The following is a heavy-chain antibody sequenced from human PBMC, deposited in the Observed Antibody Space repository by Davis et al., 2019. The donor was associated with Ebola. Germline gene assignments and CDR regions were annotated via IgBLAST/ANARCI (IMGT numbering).Heavy chain of an antibody. CDR2: INPKSGAT. CDR1: GYTFTAFF. CDR3: ARGPGIAAAGEV. Sequence: ASVQVSCKVSGYTFTAFFIHWVRQAPGQGLEWMGRINPKSGATKYPQKFQGRVTMTRDTSISTAYMELSRLRSDDTAVYYCARGPGIAAAGEVWGQGTLVTVSS. V-gene: IGHV1-2*06. D-gene: IGHD6-13*01. J-gene: IGHJ4*02.